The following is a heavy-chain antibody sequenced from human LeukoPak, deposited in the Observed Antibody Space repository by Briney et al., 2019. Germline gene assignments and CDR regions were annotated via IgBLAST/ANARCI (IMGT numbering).Heavy chain of an antibody. CDR1: GFTFSSYG. CDR3: AREDYGDQSFDY. CDR2: IWYDGSNK. D-gene: IGHD4-17*01. V-gene: IGHV3-33*08. Sequence: GRSLRLSCAASGFTFSSYGMHWVRQAPGKGLEWVAVIWYDGSNKYYADSVKGRFTISRDNSKNTLYLQMNSLRAEDTAVYYCAREDYGDQSFDYWGQGTLVTISS. J-gene: IGHJ4*02.